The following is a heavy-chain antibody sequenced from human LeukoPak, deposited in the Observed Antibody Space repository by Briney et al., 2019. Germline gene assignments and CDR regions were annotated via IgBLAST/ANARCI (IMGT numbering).Heavy chain of an antibody. CDR2: ISSSSSTI. J-gene: IGHJ4*02. D-gene: IGHD2-15*01. Sequence: GGSLRLSCAASGFTFSDYSMNWVRQAPGRGLEWVSYISSSSSTIYYADSVKGRFTISRDNAKNSLYLQMNSLRAEDTAVYYCARGWGCSGGTCYFDYWGQGTLVTVSS. CDR1: GFTFSDYS. V-gene: IGHV3-48*01. CDR3: ARGWGCSGGTCYFDY.